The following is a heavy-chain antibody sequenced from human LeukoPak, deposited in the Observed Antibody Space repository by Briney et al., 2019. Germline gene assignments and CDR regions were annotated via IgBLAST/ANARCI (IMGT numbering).Heavy chain of an antibody. CDR3: AREYYDYIWGSYRYIDY. CDR2: IWYDGSNK. CDR1: GFTFSSYG. D-gene: IGHD3-16*02. V-gene: IGHV3-33*01. J-gene: IGHJ4*02. Sequence: GRSLRLSCAASGFTFSSYGMHWVRQAPGKGLEWVAVIWYDGSNKYYADSVKGRFTISRDNSKNTLYLQMNSLRAEDTAVYYCAREYYDYIWGSYRYIDYWGQGTLVTVSS.